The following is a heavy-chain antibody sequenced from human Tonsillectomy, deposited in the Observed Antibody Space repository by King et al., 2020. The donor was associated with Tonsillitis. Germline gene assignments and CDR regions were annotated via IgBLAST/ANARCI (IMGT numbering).Heavy chain of an antibody. V-gene: IGHV3-7*04. D-gene: IGHD2-21*01. J-gene: IGHJ3*02. CDR3: ARRVGAYDALDI. Sequence: VQLVESGGGLVQPGGSLRLSCAASGFIFRNYWMNWVRQAPGKGLEWVANINQGVSEKNYVDSVKGRFTISRDNAKNSLYLQINSLRAEDTAVYYCARRVGAYDALDIWGQGTMVTVFS. CDR1: GFIFRNYW. CDR2: INQGVSEK.